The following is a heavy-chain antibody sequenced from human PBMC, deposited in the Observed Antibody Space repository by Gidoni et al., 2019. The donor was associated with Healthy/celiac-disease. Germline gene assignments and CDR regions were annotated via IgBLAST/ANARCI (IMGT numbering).Heavy chain of an antibody. CDR2: IYSSGST. D-gene: IGHD7-27*01. V-gene: IGHV4-39*01. CDR1: GGSISSSSYY. CDR3: ARHSGEEYYYYYMDV. Sequence: QLQLQESGPGLVKPSETLSLTCTVSGGSISSSSYYCGWIRQPPGKGLGWIGSIYSSGSTYYNPSLKSRVTISVDTSKNQFSLKLSSVTAADTAVYYGARHSGEEYYYYYMDVWGKGTTVTVSS. J-gene: IGHJ6*03.